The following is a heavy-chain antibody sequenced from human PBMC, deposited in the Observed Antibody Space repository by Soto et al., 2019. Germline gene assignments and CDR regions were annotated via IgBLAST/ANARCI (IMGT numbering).Heavy chain of an antibody. CDR3: AISGYTYGPFDY. CDR1: GFTASSTY. V-gene: IGHV3-53*01. CDR2: TYSGGST. D-gene: IGHD5-18*01. Sequence: PGGSLSLSCAASGFTASSTYMSWVRQAQGKGLEGVSVTYSGGSTYYADSVRGRFTISRDNSKNTLYLQMNSLRAEDTAAYSRAISGYTYGPFDYWGQGTLVTVSS. J-gene: IGHJ4*02.